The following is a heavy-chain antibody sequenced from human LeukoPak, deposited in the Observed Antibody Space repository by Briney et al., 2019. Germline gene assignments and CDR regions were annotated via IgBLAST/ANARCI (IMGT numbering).Heavy chain of an antibody. D-gene: IGHD3-10*01. CDR2: IYPGDSET. V-gene: IGHV5-51*01. J-gene: IGHJ4*02. Sequence: GESLKISCKGSGNSFNNHLICWVRQMTEKGLEWMGIIYPGDSETRYSPSFQGQVTISADKSISTVYLQWSSLEASDTAMYYCARRSTVIRGVLEEAFDYWGQGTLVIVSS. CDR1: GNSFNNHL. CDR3: ARRSTVIRGVLEEAFDY.